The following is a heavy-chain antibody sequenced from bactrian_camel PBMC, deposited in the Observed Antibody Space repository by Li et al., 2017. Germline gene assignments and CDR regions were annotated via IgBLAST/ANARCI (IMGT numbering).Heavy chain of an antibody. CDR2: LSSDGHRT. D-gene: IGHD6*01. Sequence: HVQLVESGGGSVQAGGSLRLSCAASGFTFSVYYMTWVRQAPGKGLERVSSLSSDGHRTYYADSMKGRFTISRDSAKNTVYLQMNNLQPEDTATYYCAEGRGSRGEHCYSLNYWGQGTQVTVS. CDR1: GFTFSVYY. J-gene: IGHJ4*01. V-gene: IGHV3-2*01. CDR3: AEGRGSRGEHCYSLNY.